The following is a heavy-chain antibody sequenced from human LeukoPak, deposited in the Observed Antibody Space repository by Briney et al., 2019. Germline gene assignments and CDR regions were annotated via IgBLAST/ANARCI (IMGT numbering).Heavy chain of an antibody. D-gene: IGHD1-26*01. CDR2: INHSGST. J-gene: IGHJ4*02. CDR3: ARGFGSYSFYFDY. Sequence: SETLSLTCAVYGGSFSGYYWSWIRQPPGKGLEWIGEINHSGSTNYNPSLKSRVTISVDTSKNQFSLKLSSVTAADTAVYYCARGFGSYSFYFDYWGQGTLVTVSS. CDR1: GGSFSGYY. V-gene: IGHV4-34*01.